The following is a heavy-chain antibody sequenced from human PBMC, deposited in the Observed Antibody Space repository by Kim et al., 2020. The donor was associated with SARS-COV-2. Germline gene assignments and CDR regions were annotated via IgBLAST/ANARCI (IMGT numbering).Heavy chain of an antibody. CDR1: GYTFTSYY. D-gene: IGHD3-10*01. V-gene: IGHV1-46*01. Sequence: ASVKVSCKASGYTFTSYYMHWVRQAPGQGLEWMGIINPTDSRVIYAQRFQGRVTMTRDTSTNTVYMELSSLRSEDTAIYYCARELGQLWSNFDYWGQGTLVTVSS. CDR3: ARELGQLWSNFDY. CDR2: INPTDSRV. J-gene: IGHJ4*02.